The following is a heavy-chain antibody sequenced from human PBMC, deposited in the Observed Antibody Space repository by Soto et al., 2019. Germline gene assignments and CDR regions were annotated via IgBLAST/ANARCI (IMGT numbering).Heavy chain of an antibody. D-gene: IGHD3-3*01. CDR2: INAGNGNT. V-gene: IGHV1-3*01. CDR3: ARWVGLWGDFWSGYYFDYYYGMDV. CDR1: GYTFTSYA. J-gene: IGHJ6*02. Sequence: GASVKVSCKASGYTFTSYAMHWVRQAPGQRLEWMGWINAGNGNTKYSQKLQGRVTITRDTTASTAYMELSSLRSEDTAFFFFARWVGLWGDFWSGYYFDYYYGMDVWGQGTTVTVSS.